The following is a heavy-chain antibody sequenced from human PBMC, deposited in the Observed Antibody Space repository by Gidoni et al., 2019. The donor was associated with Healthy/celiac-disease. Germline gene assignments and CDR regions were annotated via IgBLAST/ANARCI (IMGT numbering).Heavy chain of an antibody. CDR3: ARDALLITVTHFDY. CDR2: ISSSSSYI. V-gene: IGHV3-21*01. Sequence: EVQLVESGGGLVKHGGSLRLTCAASGFTFSSYSMNWVHQAPGKGLEWVSSISSSSSYIDYAASGKGRFTIARDNAKNSLYLQMNSLRAKDTAVYYCARDALLITVTHFDYWGQGTLVTVSS. CDR1: GFTFSSYS. J-gene: IGHJ4*02. D-gene: IGHD4-17*01.